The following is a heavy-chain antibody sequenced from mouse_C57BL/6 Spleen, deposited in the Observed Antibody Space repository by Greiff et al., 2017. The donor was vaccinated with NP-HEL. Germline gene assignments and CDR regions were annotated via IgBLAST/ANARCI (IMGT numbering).Heavy chain of an antibody. CDR3: ARSGSLDYRAWFAY. V-gene: IGHV1-50*01. J-gene: IGHJ3*01. D-gene: IGHD2-14*01. CDR1: GYTFTSYW. Sequence: QVHVKQPGAELVKPGASVKLSCKASGYTFTSYWMQWVKQRPGQGLAWIGEIDPSDSYTNYTQKFKGKATLTVDTSSSTAYMQLSSLTSEDSAVYYCARSGSLDYRAWFAYWGQGTLVTVSA. CDR2: IDPSDSYT.